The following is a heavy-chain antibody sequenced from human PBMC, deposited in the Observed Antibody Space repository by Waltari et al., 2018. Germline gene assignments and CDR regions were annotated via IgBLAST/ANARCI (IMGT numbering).Heavy chain of an antibody. Sequence: VQLVQSGGGLVQPGDSLRLSCEGSGFNFRGQAMTWVRHPPGNGLEWVSAINAIGDYTYYADSFKGRFTISRDNSKNSLYLQINTLRVDDTAIYFCARKSEGLLAARFDPWGQGALVTVSS. CDR2: INAIGDYT. V-gene: IGHV3-23*04. J-gene: IGHJ5*02. D-gene: IGHD6-6*01. CDR1: GFNFRGQA. CDR3: ARKSEGLLAARFDP.